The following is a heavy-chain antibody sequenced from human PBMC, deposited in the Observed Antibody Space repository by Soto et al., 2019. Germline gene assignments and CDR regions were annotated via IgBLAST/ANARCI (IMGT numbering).Heavy chain of an antibody. Sequence: EVQLVESGGGLVQPGGSLRLSCAASGLTFSDCWMNWVRQARGKGLEWVANIKEDGSETRYVDSVKGRFTISRDNAKNSVHLEMNDLRVEDTALYYCASDGDSRRGFDCHRYFDTWGQGTLVTVSS. J-gene: IGHJ4*02. CDR3: ASDGDSRRGFDCHRYFDT. D-gene: IGHD6-13*01. CDR1: GLTFSDCW. CDR2: IKEDGSET. V-gene: IGHV3-7*03.